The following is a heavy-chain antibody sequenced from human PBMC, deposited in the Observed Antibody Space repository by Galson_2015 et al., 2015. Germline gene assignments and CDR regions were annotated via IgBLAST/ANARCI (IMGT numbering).Heavy chain of an antibody. CDR2: TCYRSKWYN. J-gene: IGHJ3*02. Sequence: CAISGDSVSSNSAAWNWIRQSPSRGLEWLGRTCYRSKWYNDYAVSVKSRIIINPDTSKNQFSLQLNSVTPEDTAMYYCAREGDRAFGIWGQGTMVTVSS. V-gene: IGHV6-1*01. CDR3: AREGDRAFGI. CDR1: GDSVSSNSAA.